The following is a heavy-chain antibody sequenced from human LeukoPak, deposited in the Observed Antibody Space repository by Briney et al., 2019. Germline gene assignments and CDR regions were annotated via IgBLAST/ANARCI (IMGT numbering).Heavy chain of an antibody. J-gene: IGHJ4*02. CDR1: GFTFSSYR. D-gene: IGHD3-22*01. V-gene: IGHV3-64*01. CDR3: ARDGGYDNSGYYYFDY. CDR2: ISTDGGST. Sequence: PGGPLRLSCAASGFTFSSYRMHWVRQAPGKGLEYVSAISTDGGSTYYANSVKGRFTVSRDNSKNTLYLQMGSLGAEDMAVYYCARDGGYDNSGYYYFDYWGQGTLVTVSS.